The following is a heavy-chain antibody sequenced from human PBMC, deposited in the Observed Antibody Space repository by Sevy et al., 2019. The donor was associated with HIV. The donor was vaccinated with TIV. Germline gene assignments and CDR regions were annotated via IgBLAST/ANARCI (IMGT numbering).Heavy chain of an antibody. CDR3: AATREYYYGNSGYFDY. V-gene: IGHV1-24*01. Sequence: ASVKVSCKVSGYTLTKLSMHWVRQAPGKGLEWMGSFDPEDGERIYAQNFQGRVTMSEDTSTDTAYMDLGSLRSEDTAVYFCAATREYYYGNSGYFDYWGQGTLVTVSS. D-gene: IGHD3-22*01. CDR2: FDPEDGER. CDR1: GYTLTKLS. J-gene: IGHJ4*02.